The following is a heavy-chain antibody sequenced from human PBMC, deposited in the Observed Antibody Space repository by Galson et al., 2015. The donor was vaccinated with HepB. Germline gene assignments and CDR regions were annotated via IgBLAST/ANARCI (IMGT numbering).Heavy chain of an antibody. V-gene: IGHV3-53*04. CDR3: ATSALGYCSGGSCYGYWYFDL. CDR2: IYSGGST. CDR1: GFTVSSNY. D-gene: IGHD2-15*01. J-gene: IGHJ2*01. Sequence: SLRLSCAASGFTVSSNYMSWVRQAPGKGLEWVSVIYSGGSTYYADSVKGRFTISRHNSKNTLYLQMNSLRAEDTAVYYCATSALGYCSGGSCYGYWYFDLWGRGTLVTVSS.